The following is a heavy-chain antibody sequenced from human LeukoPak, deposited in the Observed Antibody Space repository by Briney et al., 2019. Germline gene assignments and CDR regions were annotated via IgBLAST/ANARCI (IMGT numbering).Heavy chain of an antibody. V-gene: IGHV3-30*02. CDR1: GFTFSSYG. D-gene: IGHD4-17*01. CDR3: AVTLRWYGDYSIDY. J-gene: IGHJ4*02. Sequence: PGGSLRPSCAASGFTFSSYGMHWVRQAPGKGLEWVAFIRHDGSNKYYADSVKGRFTISRDNSKNTLYLQMNSLRAEDTAVYYCAVTLRWYGDYSIDYWGQGTLVTVSS. CDR2: IRHDGSNK.